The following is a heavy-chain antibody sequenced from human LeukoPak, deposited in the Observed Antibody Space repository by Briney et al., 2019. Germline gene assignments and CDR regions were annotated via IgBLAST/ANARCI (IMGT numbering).Heavy chain of an antibody. D-gene: IGHD3-3*01. Sequence: SETLSLTCAVYGGSFSGYYWSWIRQPPGKGLEWIGEINHSGSTNYNPSLKSRVTISVGTSKNQFSLKLSSVTAADTAVYYCARIQLWSGLLTNGMDVWGQGTTVTVSS. V-gene: IGHV4-34*01. CDR3: ARIQLWSGLLTNGMDV. CDR1: GGSFSGYY. J-gene: IGHJ6*02. CDR2: INHSGST.